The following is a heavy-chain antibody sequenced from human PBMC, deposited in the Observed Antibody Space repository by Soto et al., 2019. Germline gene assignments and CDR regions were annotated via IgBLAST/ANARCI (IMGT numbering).Heavy chain of an antibody. CDR2: IYHSGST. V-gene: IGHV4-30-2*01. Sequence: SDTCGVVDGSISSGGYSRSWKRKPPGKGLEWIGYIYHSGSTYYNPSLKSRVTISVDRSKNQFSLKLSSVTAADTAVYYCARGRGPYCISTSCYSNWFDPWGQGTLVTVS. D-gene: IGHD2-2*01. CDR1: DGSISSGGYS. J-gene: IGHJ5*02. CDR3: ARGRGPYCISTSCYSNWFDP.